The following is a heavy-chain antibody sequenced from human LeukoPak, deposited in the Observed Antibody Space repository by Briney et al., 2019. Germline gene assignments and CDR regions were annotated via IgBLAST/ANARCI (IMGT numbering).Heavy chain of an antibody. CDR1: GFTFSGYA. V-gene: IGHV3-23*01. Sequence: PGGSLRLSCAASGFTFSGYAMSWVRQAPGKGLDWVSAISGSGGSTYYADSVKGRFTISRDNSKNTLYLQMNSLRAEDTAVYYCAKDGHLFRWLQFLDYWGQGTLVTLSS. D-gene: IGHD5-24*01. J-gene: IGHJ4*02. CDR3: AKDGHLFRWLQFLDY. CDR2: ISGSGGST.